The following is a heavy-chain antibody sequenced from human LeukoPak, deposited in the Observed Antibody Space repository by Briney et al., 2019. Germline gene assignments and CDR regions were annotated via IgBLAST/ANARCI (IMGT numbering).Heavy chain of an antibody. D-gene: IGHD6-13*01. CDR2: INHSGST. CDR3: ARSIAQYNWFDP. CDR1: GXSFSGYY. J-gene: IGHJ5*02. V-gene: IGHV4-34*01. Sequence: SETLSLTCAVYGXSFSGYYGSWIRQPPGKGLEWIGEINHSGSTNYNPSLKSRVTISVDTSKNQFSLKLSSVTAADTAVYYCARSIAQYNWFDPWGQGTLVTVSS.